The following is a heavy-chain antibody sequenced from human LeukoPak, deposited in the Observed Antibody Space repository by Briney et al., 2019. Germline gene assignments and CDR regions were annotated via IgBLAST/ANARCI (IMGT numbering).Heavy chain of an antibody. J-gene: IGHJ4*02. Sequence: ASVKVSCKASGYTFTGYYMHWVRQASGQGLEWMGWINPNSGGTNYAQKFQGRVTMTRDTSISTAYMELSRLRSDDTAVYYCARVGGHSIYSHTYYYDSSGYSAIPFDYWGQGTLVTVSS. V-gene: IGHV1-2*02. CDR3: ARVGGHSIYSHTYYYDSSGYSAIPFDY. CDR2: INPNSGGT. D-gene: IGHD3-22*01. CDR1: GYTFTGYY.